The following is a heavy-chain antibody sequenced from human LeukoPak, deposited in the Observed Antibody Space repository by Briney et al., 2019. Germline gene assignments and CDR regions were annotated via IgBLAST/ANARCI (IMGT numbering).Heavy chain of an antibody. CDR1: GYTFTSYG. D-gene: IGHD6-13*01. V-gene: IGHV1-18*01. CDR3: ARCYSSSWQRLDN. J-gene: IGHJ4*02. CDR2: ISAYNGNT. Sequence: GASVKVSCKASGYTFTSYGISWVRQAPGQGLEWMGWISAYNGNTNYAQKLQGRVTMTTDTSTGTAYMEVRSVRSDDTAVYYCARCYSSSWQRLDNWGQGTLVIVSS.